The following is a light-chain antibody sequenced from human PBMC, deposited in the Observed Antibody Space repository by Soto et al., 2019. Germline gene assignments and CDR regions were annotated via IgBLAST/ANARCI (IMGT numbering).Light chain of an antibody. CDR2: PIS. J-gene: IGKJ2*01. CDR3: QQSYSTPYT. CDR1: QTMSNF. Sequence: DIQMTQSPSSLSASVGDRVTITCRASQTMSNFLHWYQQKPGQAPKVLIYPISNLKSGVPSRFSGSGSGTDFTLTISSLQPEDFATYYCQQSYSTPYTFGQGTKVEIK. V-gene: IGKV1-39*01.